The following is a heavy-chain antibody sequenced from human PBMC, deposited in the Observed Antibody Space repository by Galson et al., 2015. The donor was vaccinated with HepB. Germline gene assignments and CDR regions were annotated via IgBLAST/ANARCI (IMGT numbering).Heavy chain of an antibody. D-gene: IGHD3-10*01. J-gene: IGHJ3*02. CDR1: GFTFSSND. Sequence: SLRLSCAAYGFTFSSNDMHWVRQATGKGLEWVSAIGTAGDPCYPGSVKGRFTISRENAKNSLYLQMNSLRAGDTAVYYCARHGFGGEFDIWGQGTMVTVSS. V-gene: IGHV3-13*05. CDR2: IGTAGDP. CDR3: ARHGFGGEFDI.